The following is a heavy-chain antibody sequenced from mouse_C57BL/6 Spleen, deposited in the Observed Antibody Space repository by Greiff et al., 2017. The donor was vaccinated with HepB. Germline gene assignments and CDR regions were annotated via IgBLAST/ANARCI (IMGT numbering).Heavy chain of an antibody. Sequence: VQLQQSGAELVRPGASVKLSCKASGYTFTDYYINWVKQRPGQGLEWIARIYPGSGNTYYNEKFKGKATLTAEKSSSTAYMQLSSLTSEDSAVYFCAREENYYGSSPYYFDYWGQGTTLTVSS. CDR1: GYTFTDYY. CDR2: IYPGSGNT. J-gene: IGHJ2*01. V-gene: IGHV1-76*01. CDR3: AREENYYGSSPYYFDY. D-gene: IGHD1-1*01.